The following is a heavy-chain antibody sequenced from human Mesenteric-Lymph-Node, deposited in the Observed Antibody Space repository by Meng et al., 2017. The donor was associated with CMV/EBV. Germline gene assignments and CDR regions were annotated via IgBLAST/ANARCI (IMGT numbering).Heavy chain of an antibody. CDR2: ITSTGTYI. CDR3: VMTTDYYYYTMDV. J-gene: IGHJ6*02. D-gene: IGHD4-11*01. CDR1: GFTFSTYS. V-gene: IGHV3-21*01. Sequence: GESLKISCSASGFTFSTYSMNWVRQAPGKGLEWVSSITSTGTYIYYADSMKGRFTISRDNAKNSLYLHMNSLRVEDTALYYCVMTTDYYYYTMDVWGQGTTVTVSS.